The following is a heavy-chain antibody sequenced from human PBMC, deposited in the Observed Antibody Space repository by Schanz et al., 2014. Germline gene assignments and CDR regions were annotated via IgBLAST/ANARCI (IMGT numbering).Heavy chain of an antibody. Sequence: QVQLVESGGGVVQPGGSLRLSCAASGFTFSSYAMHWVRQAPGKGLEWVAVMSYDGSNKYYADSVKGRFTISRDTPKNTLYVQMNSLSAEDTAVYYCAKVAPAATYLDSWGLGTLVTVSS. J-gene: IGHJ4*02. CDR2: MSYDGSNK. CDR3: AKVAPAATYLDS. V-gene: IGHV3-30-3*01. D-gene: IGHD2-2*01. CDR1: GFTFSSYA.